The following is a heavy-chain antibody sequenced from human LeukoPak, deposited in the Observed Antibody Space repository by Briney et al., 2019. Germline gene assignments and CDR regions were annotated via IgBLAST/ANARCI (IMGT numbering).Heavy chain of an antibody. CDR3: AGDLRKARYGGYDPLDY. CDR1: GFAFSSHW. Sequence: GGSLRLACAASGFAFSSHWMSWVRQAPGKGLEWVANIKHDGSEKYYVDSVKGRFTISRDNAKNSLYLQMNSLRADGPAVYYCAGDLRKARYGGYDPLDYWGQGTLVTVSS. D-gene: IGHD5-12*01. J-gene: IGHJ4*02. V-gene: IGHV3-7*01. CDR2: IKHDGSEK.